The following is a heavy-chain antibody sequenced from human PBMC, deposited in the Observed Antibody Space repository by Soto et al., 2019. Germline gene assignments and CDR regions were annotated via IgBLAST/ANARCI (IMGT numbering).Heavy chain of an antibody. CDR1: GYTFTGHY. Sequence: SVKVSCKASGYTFTGHYIHWVRQAPEQGPEWMGEIGPESGATRYAQKFQGRVTMTRDMSITTVYMELNNLSPDGTAVYYCGRGRSGQIVVFYWGQGTPVTV. CDR2: IGPESGAT. V-gene: IGHV1-2*02. D-gene: IGHD5-12*01. J-gene: IGHJ4*02. CDR3: GRGRSGQIVVFY.